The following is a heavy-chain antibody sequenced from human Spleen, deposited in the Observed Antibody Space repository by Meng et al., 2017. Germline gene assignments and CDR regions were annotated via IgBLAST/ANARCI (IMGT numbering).Heavy chain of an antibody. CDR3: ARVGATAFDY. V-gene: IGHV1-69*09. D-gene: IGHD1-26*01. J-gene: IGHJ4*02. CDR1: GDTFTYYH. CDR2: IIPILGIA. Sequence: QVQLVQSGAEVMKPGASVKVSCKASGDTFTYYHIHWVRQAPGQGLEWVGRIIPILGIANYAQKFQGRVTITADKSTSTAYMELSSLRSEDTAVYYCARVGATAFDYWGQGTLVTVSS.